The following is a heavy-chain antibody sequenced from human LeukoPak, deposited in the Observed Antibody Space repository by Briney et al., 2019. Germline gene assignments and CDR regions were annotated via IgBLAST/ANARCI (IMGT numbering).Heavy chain of an antibody. CDR2: IDPNSGVT. J-gene: IGHJ3*01. V-gene: IGHV1-2*02. CDR3: ARELRINAFDV. D-gene: IGHD2-15*01. Sequence: ASVKVSCKASGYTLTDNHLYWVRQAPGQGLEWMGWIDPNSGVTNFAQNFQGRLTMTRDTSINTAYMELSRLTSDDTTVYYCARELRINAFDVWGQGTMVTVSS. CDR1: GYTLTDNH.